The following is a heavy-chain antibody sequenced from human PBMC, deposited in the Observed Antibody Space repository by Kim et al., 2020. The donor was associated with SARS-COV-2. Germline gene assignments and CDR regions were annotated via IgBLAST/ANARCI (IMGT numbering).Heavy chain of an antibody. V-gene: IGHV1-69*13. J-gene: IGHJ5*02. CDR2: IIPFFGTP. D-gene: IGHD2-15*01. CDR3: ARGPVDGFNLEGFLWFDT. Sequence: SVKVSCKASGGTFSSSAFNWVRHAPGQGLEWMGGIIPFFGTPNYAQKFQGTITITADDSTTTAYMELSSLRSEDTAVYFCARGPVDGFNLEGFLWFDTWGQGTLVSVSS. CDR1: GGTFSSSA.